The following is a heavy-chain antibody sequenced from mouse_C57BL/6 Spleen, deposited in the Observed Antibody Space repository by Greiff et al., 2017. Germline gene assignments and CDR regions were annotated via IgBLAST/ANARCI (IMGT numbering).Heavy chain of an antibody. CDR2: IYPRSGNT. D-gene: IGHD2-4*01. CDR1: GYTFTSYG. J-gene: IGHJ2*01. Sequence: QVQLKESGAELARPGASVKLSCKASGYTFTSYGISWVKQRTGQGLEWIGEIYPRSGNTYYNEKFKGKATLTADKSSSTAYMELRSLTSEDSAVYFCARAADYGDYDYDDFDYWGQGTTLTVSS. V-gene: IGHV1-81*01. CDR3: ARAADYGDYDYDDFDY.